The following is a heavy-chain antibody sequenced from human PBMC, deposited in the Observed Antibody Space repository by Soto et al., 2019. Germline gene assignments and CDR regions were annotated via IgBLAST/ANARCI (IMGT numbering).Heavy chain of an antibody. CDR2: INSDGSST. J-gene: IGHJ3*02. Sequence: GGSLRLSCAASGFTFSSYWMHWVRQAPGKGLEWVSRINSDGSSTSYADSVKGRFTISRDNAKNTLYLQMNSLRAEDTAVYYCARDRGVVNDACDIWGQGTMVTVSS. CDR3: ARDRGVVNDACDI. D-gene: IGHD3-22*01. V-gene: IGHV3-74*01. CDR1: GFTFSSYW.